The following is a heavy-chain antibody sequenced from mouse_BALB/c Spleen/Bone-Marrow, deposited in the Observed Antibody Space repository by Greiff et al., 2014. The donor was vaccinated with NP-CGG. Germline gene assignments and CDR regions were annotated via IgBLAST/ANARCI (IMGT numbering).Heavy chain of an antibody. CDR1: GYSITSDYS. Sequence: EVKVVESGPDLVKPSQSLSLTCTVTGYSITSDYSWHWIRQFPGNKLEWMGYIHYSGTTVYNPSLKSRTSFTRDTSNNQFFLQLNSVTTEDTATYYCARFAGTPYTMDYWGQGTSVTVSS. CDR3: ARFAGTPYTMDY. CDR2: IHYSGTT. J-gene: IGHJ4*01. D-gene: IGHD4-1*01. V-gene: IGHV3-1*02.